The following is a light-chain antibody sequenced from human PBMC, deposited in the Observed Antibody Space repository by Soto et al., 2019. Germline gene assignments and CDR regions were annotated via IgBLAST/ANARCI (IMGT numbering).Light chain of an antibody. CDR1: QSVLYSSNNKNY. CDR3: QQYYSIPFT. J-gene: IGKJ4*01. CDR2: WAS. Sequence: DIVMTQSPDSLAVSLGERATINCKSSQSVLYSSNNKNYLAWYQQKPGQPPKLLIYWASTRESGVPDRFSGSGSWTDFTLTISSLQAEDVAVYCCQQYYSIPFTFGGGTQVEIK. V-gene: IGKV4-1*01.